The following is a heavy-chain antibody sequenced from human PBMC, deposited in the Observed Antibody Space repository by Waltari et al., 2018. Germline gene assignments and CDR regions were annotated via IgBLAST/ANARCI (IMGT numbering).Heavy chain of an antibody. J-gene: IGHJ4*02. CDR2: IYAGGST. D-gene: IGHD1-26*01. CDR3: ARDRIVGDSF. Sequence: EVQLLEAGGDFVQPGGSLRLSCVASGFSFKNYAMSWVRQAPGKGLECVSTIYAGGSTYDADSGKGRFIISRENSRDTLYLQMNSLRTEDTALYFCARDRIVGDSFWGQGTPVTVSS. CDR1: GFSFKNYA. V-gene: IGHV3-23*03.